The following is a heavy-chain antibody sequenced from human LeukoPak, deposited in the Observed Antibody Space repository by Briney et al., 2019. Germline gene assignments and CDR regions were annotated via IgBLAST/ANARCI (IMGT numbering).Heavy chain of an antibody. D-gene: IGHD1-7*01. J-gene: IGHJ6*02. CDR3: AKSTRVNSRDYGMDV. CDR1: GFFFSSYG. CDR2: TSYDGTNK. V-gene: IGHV3-30*18. Sequence: GGSLRLSCAASGFFFSSYGMHWVRQAPGKGLEGGAGTSYDGTNKFYGDSVKGRFAISRDNSQNTLCLQMDSLRAEDTAVYYCAKSTRVNSRDYGMDVWGQGTTVTVFS.